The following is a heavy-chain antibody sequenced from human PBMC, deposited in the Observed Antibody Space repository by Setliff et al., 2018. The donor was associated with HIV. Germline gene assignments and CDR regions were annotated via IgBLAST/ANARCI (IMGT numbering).Heavy chain of an antibody. CDR1: GLTFSTSW. V-gene: IGHV3-74*01. CDR3: ARDQWGSSGWYLNYYYYGMDV. D-gene: IGHD6-19*01. CDR2: LNPEANYI. Sequence: GSLRLSCAASGLTFSTSWMQWVRQSPGEGLLWVARLNPEANYIHYADSVKGRFTISRDNAKNSLYLQMNSLRAEDTAVYYCARDQWGSSGWYLNYYYYGMDVWGQGTTVTVSS. J-gene: IGHJ6*02.